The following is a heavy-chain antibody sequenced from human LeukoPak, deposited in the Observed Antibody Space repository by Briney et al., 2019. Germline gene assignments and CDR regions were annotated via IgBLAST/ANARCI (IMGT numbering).Heavy chain of an antibody. Sequence: PSETLSLTCTVSGGSISSGGYYWSWIRQHPGKGLEWIGYIYYSGSTYYNPSLKSRVTISVDTSKNQFSLKLSSVTAADTAVYYCASLYSSSWVEYFQHWGQGTLVTVSS. CDR3: ASLYSSSWVEYFQH. CDR1: GGSISSGGYY. J-gene: IGHJ1*01. CDR2: IYYSGST. D-gene: IGHD6-13*01. V-gene: IGHV4-31*03.